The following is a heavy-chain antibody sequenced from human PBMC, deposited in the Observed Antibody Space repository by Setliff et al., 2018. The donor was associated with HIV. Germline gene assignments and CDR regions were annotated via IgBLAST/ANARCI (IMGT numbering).Heavy chain of an antibody. CDR3: ARGGTNGAPGYYYMDV. Sequence: ASVKVSCKASGYTFTSYAIHWVRQAPGQRLEWMGWINAGNGNTKYSQEFQGRVTITRDTSASTAYMELSSLKSEDMAVYYCARGGTNGAPGYYYMDVRGKGTTVTVSS. V-gene: IGHV1-3*03. D-gene: IGHD2-8*01. CDR2: INAGNGNT. CDR1: GYTFTSYA. J-gene: IGHJ6*03.